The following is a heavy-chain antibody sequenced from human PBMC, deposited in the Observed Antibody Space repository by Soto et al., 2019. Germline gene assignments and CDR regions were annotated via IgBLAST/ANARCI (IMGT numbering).Heavy chain of an antibody. V-gene: IGHV4-59*08. CDR2: IYYSGSA. CDR3: AACRVYRGDITGSAP. J-gene: IGHJ5*02. Sequence: TVAGGKSIGHCWLRIRQKTRKGLEWIGDIYYSGSANYNPSLKSRVTISVDTSKNQFSLKLSSVTATDTAVYYCAACRVYRGDITGSAPRGQGTPVPVSP. D-gene: IGHD5-12*01. CDR1: GGKSIGHC.